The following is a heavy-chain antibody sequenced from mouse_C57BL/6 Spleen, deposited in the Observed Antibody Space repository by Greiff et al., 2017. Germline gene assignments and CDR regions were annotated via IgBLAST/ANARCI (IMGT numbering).Heavy chain of an antibody. V-gene: IGHV5-9-1*02. D-gene: IGHD2-3*01. CDR2: ISSGGDYI. CDR1: GFTFSSYA. J-gene: IGHJ3*01. CDR3: TRDGGRDWFAY. Sequence: DVMLVESGEGLVKPGGSLKLSCAASGFTFSSYAMSWVRQTPEKRLEWVAYISSGGDYIYYADTVKGRFTISRDNARNTLYLQMSSLKSEDTAMYYCTRDGGRDWFAYWGQGTLVTVSA.